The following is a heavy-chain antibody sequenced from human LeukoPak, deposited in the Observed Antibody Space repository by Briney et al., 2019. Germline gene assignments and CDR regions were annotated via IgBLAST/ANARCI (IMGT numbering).Heavy chain of an antibody. V-gene: IGHV4-59*01. CDR1: GGSISNYY. D-gene: IGHD2-2*01. Sequence: SETLSLTCTVSGGSISNYYWSWIRQPPGRGLEWIGYIYYSGNTNYNPSLKSRVTISVDTSKNQFSLKLNSVTAADTAVYYCARVRYCSTNRCYDREFDNWGQGTLVTVSS. J-gene: IGHJ4*02. CDR3: ARVRYCSTNRCYDREFDN. CDR2: IYYSGNT.